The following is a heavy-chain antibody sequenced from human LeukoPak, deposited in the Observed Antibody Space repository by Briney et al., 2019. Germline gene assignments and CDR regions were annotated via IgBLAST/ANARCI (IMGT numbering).Heavy chain of an antibody. CDR3: ARGDTAMVR. D-gene: IGHD5-18*01. CDR2: IYYSGST. Sequence: SDTLSLPCTLSGVSLSIYYCSWIRHPPQKGLEWIGYIYYSGSTNYNPSLKSRVTISVDTSKNQFSLKLSSVTAADTAVYYCARGDTAMVRWGQGTLVTVSS. J-gene: IGHJ4*02. V-gene: IGHV4-59*07. CDR1: GVSLSIYY.